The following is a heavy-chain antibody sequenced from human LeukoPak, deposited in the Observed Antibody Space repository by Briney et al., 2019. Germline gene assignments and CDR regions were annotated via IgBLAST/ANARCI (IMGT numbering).Heavy chain of an antibody. D-gene: IGHD6-13*01. J-gene: IGHJ6*03. Sequence: KPSETLSLTCTVSGGSISSYYWSWIRQPAGKGLEWIGRIYTSGSTNYNPSLKSRVTMSVDTSKNQFSLKLSSVTAADTAVYYCARESDSSPLYYYYYMDVWGKGTTVTVSS. CDR3: ARESDSSPLYYYYYMDV. CDR2: IYTSGST. CDR1: GGSISSYY. V-gene: IGHV4-4*07.